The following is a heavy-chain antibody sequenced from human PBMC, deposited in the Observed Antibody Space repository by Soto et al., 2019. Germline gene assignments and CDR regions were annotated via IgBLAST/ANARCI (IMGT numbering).Heavy chain of an antibody. Sequence: QLPLRESGPGLMKPSETLSLTCTVSGGSISSSTYYWAWNRQSPGKGLEWIGSVYYNGFTYYNPSLKSRVTISVDTSKNQFSLKLTSVTAADTAVYYCARMGDFWSGPGELDPWGQGTLVTVSS. CDR1: GGSISSSTYY. CDR3: ARMGDFWSGPGELDP. V-gene: IGHV4-39*01. J-gene: IGHJ5*02. D-gene: IGHD3-3*01. CDR2: VYYNGFT.